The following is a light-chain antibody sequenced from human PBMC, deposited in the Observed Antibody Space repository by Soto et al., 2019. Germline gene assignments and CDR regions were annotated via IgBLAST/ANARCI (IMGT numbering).Light chain of an antibody. J-gene: IGKJ5*01. V-gene: IGKV3-15*01. CDR2: DAS. Sequence: EMVMTQSPATLSVSPGERATLSCRASQSVRNDLAWYQQKPGQAPSLLIYDASTRATGIPARFSGSGSGTEFTLSMSSLQSEDFACYYCQQYNNWPITFGQGTRLEIK. CDR3: QQYNNWPIT. CDR1: QSVRND.